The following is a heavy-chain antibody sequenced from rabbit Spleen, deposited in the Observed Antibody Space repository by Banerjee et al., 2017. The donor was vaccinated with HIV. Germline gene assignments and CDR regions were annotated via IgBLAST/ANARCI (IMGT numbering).Heavy chain of an antibody. CDR3: ARHGSGNAWGGLAL. CDR2: IYAGSSGST. J-gene: IGHJ6*01. CDR1: GFSFSSSYW. V-gene: IGHV1S45*01. D-gene: IGHD4-1*01. Sequence: QQQLEESGGGLVKPEGSLTLTCTASGFSFSSSYWICWVRQAPGKGLEWIACIYAGSSGSTYYASWAKGRFTISKPSSTTVTLQMTSLTAADTATYFCARHGSGNAWGGLALWGPGTLVTVS.